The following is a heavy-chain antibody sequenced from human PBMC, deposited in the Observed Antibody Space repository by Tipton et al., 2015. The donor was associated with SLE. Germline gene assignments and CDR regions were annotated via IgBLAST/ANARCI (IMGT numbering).Heavy chain of an antibody. CDR1: GFTFGDYA. CDR2: IRSKAYGVTK. V-gene: IGHV3-49*04. D-gene: IGHD3-22*01. CDR3: AKETCEYCDGSGNWGYQFDH. Sequence: SLRLSCTAFGFTFGDYAVSWVRQAPGKGLEWVGFIRSKAYGVTKDYAASLKGRFTISRDDSKSIAYLQMNGLRAEDTAVYYCAKETCEYCDGSGNWGYQFDHWGQGTLVTVSS. J-gene: IGHJ4*02.